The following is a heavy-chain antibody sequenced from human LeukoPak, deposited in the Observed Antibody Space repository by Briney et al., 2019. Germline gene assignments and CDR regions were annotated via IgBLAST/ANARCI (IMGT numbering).Heavy chain of an antibody. CDR1: GYTFSNYG. CDR3: ARDREGYEWATDY. CDR2: INPYNGKT. V-gene: IGHV1-18*04. Sequence: GASVKVSCKTSGYTFSNYGLSWVRQAPGQGLEWMGWINPYNGKTEYAQNYQGRVTMTTDTATNTAYMELKSLRSDDTAVYYCARDREGYEWATDYWGQGTLVTVSS. D-gene: IGHD5-12*01. J-gene: IGHJ4*02.